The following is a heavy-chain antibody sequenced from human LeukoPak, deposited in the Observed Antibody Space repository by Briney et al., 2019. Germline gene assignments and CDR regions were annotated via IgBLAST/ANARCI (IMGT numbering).Heavy chain of an antibody. CDR1: GFTFSTYG. J-gene: IGHJ4*02. Sequence: PGGSLRLSCAASGFTFSTYGMHWVRQAPGKGLEWVAVISYDGSNKYYADSVKGRFTISRDNSKNTLYFQMNSLRPEDTAVYYCATGWDRDCTSTSCYIAYNWGQGTLVSASS. CDR3: ATGWDRDCTSTSCYIAYN. V-gene: IGHV3-30*03. D-gene: IGHD2-2*02. CDR2: ISYDGSNK.